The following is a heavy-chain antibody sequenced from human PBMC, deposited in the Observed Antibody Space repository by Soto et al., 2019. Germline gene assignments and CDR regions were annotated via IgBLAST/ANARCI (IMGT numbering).Heavy chain of an antibody. J-gene: IGHJ4*02. CDR3: ARFSGSYTRGLDY. V-gene: IGHV3-72*01. Sequence: PGGSLRLSCAASGFTFSDHYMDWVRQAPGKGLEWVGRSRNKANSYSTEYAASEKGRFTISRDESKNSLYLQMNSLKTEDTAVYYCARFSGSYTRGLDYWGQGTLVTVSS. CDR1: GFTFSDHY. D-gene: IGHD1-26*01. CDR2: SRNKANSYST.